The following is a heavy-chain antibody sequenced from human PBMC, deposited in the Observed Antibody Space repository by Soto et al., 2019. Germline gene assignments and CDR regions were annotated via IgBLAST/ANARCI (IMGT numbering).Heavy chain of an antibody. V-gene: IGHV3-23*01. D-gene: IGHD4-17*01. CDR2: ISVGGAGT. J-gene: IGHJ4*02. CDR3: AKVLSGATTVTRPFDY. CDR1: GFTFSSYA. Sequence: GGSLRLSCAASGFTFSSYAMRWVRQAPGKGLEWVSAISVGGAGTYYADSVKGRFTISRDNSENTLYLQMNSLRAEDTAVYYCAKVLSGATTVTRPFDYWGQGTLVTVSS.